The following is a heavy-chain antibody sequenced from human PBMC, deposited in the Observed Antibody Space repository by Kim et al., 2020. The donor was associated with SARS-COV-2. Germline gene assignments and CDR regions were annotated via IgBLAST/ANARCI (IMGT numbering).Heavy chain of an antibody. D-gene: IGHD2-2*01. J-gene: IGHJ3*02. V-gene: IGHV4-31*02. Sequence: PSLKSRVTISVDTSKNQFSLKLSSVTAADTAVYYCARNIYQLRPIDAFDIWGQGTMVTVSS. CDR3: ARNIYQLRPIDAFDI.